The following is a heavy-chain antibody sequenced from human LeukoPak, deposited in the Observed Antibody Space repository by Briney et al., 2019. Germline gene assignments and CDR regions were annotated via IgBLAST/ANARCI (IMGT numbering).Heavy chain of an antibody. V-gene: IGHV3-7*03. CDR1: GFTFSNFW. CDR3: ARRHCNNNNCFLVDY. D-gene: IGHD2/OR15-2a*01. J-gene: IGHJ4*02. Sequence: PGGSLRLSCAASGFTFSNFWMTWVRQAPGKGLEWVANIKEDGSEKYYEDSVKGRFTISRDNVKNSLYLQMNSLRAEDTAVYYCARRHCNNNNCFLVDYWGQGTLVTVSS. CDR2: IKEDGSEK.